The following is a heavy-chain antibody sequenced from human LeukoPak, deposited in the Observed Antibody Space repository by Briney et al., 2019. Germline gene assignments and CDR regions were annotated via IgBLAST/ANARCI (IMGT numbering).Heavy chain of an antibody. Sequence: SETLSLTCTVSGGSISSSSYYWGWIRQPPGKGLEWIGSIYYSGSTYYNPSLKSRVTISVDTSKNQFSLKLSSVTAADTAVYYCARPRGGYVDTASWNGDYWGQGTLVTVSS. D-gene: IGHD5-18*01. CDR3: ARPRGGYVDTASWNGDY. J-gene: IGHJ4*02. CDR1: GGSISSSSYY. V-gene: IGHV4-39*01. CDR2: IYYSGST.